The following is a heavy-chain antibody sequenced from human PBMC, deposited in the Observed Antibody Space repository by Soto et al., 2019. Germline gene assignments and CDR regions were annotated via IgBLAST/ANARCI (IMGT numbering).Heavy chain of an antibody. CDR3: ARALLGYCSSSSCPTADY. J-gene: IGHJ4*02. D-gene: IGHD2-2*03. CDR1: GFTFSSYV. CDR2: ISYDGSNQ. Sequence: GGSLRLSCAASGFTFSSYVMHWVRQAPGKGLEWVAVISYDGSNQYYADSVKGRLTISRDNYKNTLYLQMNSLRAEDTAVYYCARALLGYCSSSSCPTADYWGQGTLVTVSS. V-gene: IGHV3-30-3*01.